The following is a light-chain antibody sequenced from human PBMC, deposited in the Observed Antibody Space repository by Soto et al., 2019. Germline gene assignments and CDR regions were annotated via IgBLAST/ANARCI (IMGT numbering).Light chain of an antibody. CDR1: SSDVGGYNY. CDR2: DVS. J-gene: IGLJ2*01. V-gene: IGLV2-14*01. CDR3: SSYSSSTTL. Sequence: QSALTQPASVSGSPGQSITISCTGSSSDVGGYNYVSWYQQHPGKAPKRIIYDVSNRPSGVSNRFSGSKSANTASLTISGLQAEDEADYYCSSYSSSTTLFGGGTKVTVL.